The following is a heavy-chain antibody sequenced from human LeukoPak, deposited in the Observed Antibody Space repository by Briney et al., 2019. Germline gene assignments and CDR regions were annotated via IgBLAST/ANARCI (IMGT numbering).Heavy chain of an antibody. CDR1: GLTFEDYA. CDR2: ITWKSGTI. D-gene: IGHD3-22*01. CDR3: AKASVDSSGLGVGAFDI. J-gene: IGHJ3*02. V-gene: IGHV3-9*01. Sequence: SGGSLRLSCVASGLTFEDYAMHWVRQAPGKGLEWVSGITWKSGTIAYADSVQGRFSISRDNAKQSVYLQIGSLRPEDTAYYYCAKASVDSSGLGVGAFDIWGLGTLVTVSS.